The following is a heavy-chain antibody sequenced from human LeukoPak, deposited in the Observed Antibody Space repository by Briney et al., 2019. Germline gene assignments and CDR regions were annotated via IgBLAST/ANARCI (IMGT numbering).Heavy chain of an antibody. D-gene: IGHD4-17*01. CDR3: ARFNGDYTSQVDS. V-gene: IGHV4-30-2*01. J-gene: IGHJ4*02. CDR2: IYHSGST. CDR1: GGSISSGGYY. Sequence: SETLSLTCTVSGGSISSGGYYWSWIRQPPGKGLEWIGYIYHSGSTYYNPSLKSRVTISVDTSNNQFSLKVSSVTAADTAVYYCARFNGDYTSQVDSWGQGTLVTVSS.